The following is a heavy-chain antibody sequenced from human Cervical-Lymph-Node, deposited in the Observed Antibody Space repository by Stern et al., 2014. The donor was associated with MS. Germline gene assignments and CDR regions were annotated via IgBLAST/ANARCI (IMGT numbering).Heavy chain of an antibody. CDR2: IYHRGGT. D-gene: IGHD1-14*01. CDR1: GGSISSSNW. CDR3: ARELPDLNAFDI. Sequence: VQLEESGPGLVKPSGTLSLTCAVSGGSISSSNWWSWVRQSPGKGLEWIGEIYHRGGTKYSPSFESRVIISVDKSKNQFSLKLSYVTAADTAVYYCARELPDLNAFDIWGQGTMVTVSS. J-gene: IGHJ3*02. V-gene: IGHV4-4*02.